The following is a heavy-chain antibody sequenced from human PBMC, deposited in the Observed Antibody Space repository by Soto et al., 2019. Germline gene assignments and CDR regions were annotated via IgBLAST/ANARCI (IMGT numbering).Heavy chain of an antibody. CDR3: ARDTSPLSALNYYYMDV. CDR2: IYYSGST. Sequence: SETLSLTCTVSGGSISSGGYYWSWIRQHPGKGLEWIGYIYYSGSTYYNPSLKSRVTISVDTSKNQFSLKLSSVTAADTAVYYCARDTSPLSALNYYYMDVWGKGTTVTVSS. D-gene: IGHD2-2*01. CDR1: GGSISSGGYY. J-gene: IGHJ6*03. V-gene: IGHV4-31*03.